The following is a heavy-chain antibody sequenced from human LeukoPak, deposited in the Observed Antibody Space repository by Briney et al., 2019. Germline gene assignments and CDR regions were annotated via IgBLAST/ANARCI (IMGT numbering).Heavy chain of an antibody. Sequence: RGAVKVSCMASVGTFSSYAISWAGQAPGEGREGMGGIIPIFGTANYAQKFQGRVTITTDESTSTAYMDLSSLRSEDTAVYYCARDKTAARSLRGYYYYMDVWGKGTTVTVSS. D-gene: IGHD6-6*01. V-gene: IGHV1-69*05. CDR3: ARDKTAARSLRGYYYYMDV. CDR1: VGTFSSYA. J-gene: IGHJ6*03. CDR2: IIPIFGTA.